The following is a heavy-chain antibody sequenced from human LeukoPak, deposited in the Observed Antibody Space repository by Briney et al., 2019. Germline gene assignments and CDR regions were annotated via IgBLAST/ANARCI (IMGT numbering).Heavy chain of an antibody. J-gene: IGHJ3*02. Sequence: ASVKVSCKASGYTFINYYIHWVRQDPGQGLEWMGVINPSGGSTTYAQRFQGRVTMTRDTSTSTVYMELSSLTSEDTAVYYCARDSLWDGYNSPDAFDIWGQGTMVTVFS. CDR2: INPSGGST. CDR1: GYTFINYY. V-gene: IGHV1-46*01. D-gene: IGHD5-24*01. CDR3: ARDSLWDGYNSPDAFDI.